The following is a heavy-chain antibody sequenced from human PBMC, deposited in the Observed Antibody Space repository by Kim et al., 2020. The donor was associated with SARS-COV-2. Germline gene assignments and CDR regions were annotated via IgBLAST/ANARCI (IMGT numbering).Heavy chain of an antibody. Sequence: SETLSLTCAVYGGSFSGYYWSWIRQPPGKGLEWIGEINHSGSTNYNPSLKSRVTISVDTSKNQFSLKLSSVTAADTAVYYCARGKSPHDDYGARGGR. J-gene: IGHJ2*01. V-gene: IGHV4-34*01. CDR3: ARGKSPHDDYGAR. CDR2: INHSGST. CDR1: GGSFSGYY. D-gene: IGHD4-17*01.